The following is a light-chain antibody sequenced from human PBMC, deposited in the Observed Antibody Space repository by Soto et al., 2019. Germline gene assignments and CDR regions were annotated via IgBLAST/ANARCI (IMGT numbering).Light chain of an antibody. CDR1: QSVRSN. V-gene: IGKV3-15*01. Sequence: EIVMPQSPATLSVSPVLRSTLSCMASQSVRSNLAWYQQKPGQAPRLLIYGAFTRATGIPARFSGSGSETDFTLTVSSLRSEDSAVYYCQQYNYWPITFGQGTRLEIK. CDR2: GAF. J-gene: IGKJ5*01. CDR3: QQYNYWPIT.